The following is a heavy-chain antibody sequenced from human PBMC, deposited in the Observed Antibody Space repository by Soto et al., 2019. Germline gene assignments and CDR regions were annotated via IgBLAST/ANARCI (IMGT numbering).Heavy chain of an antibody. D-gene: IGHD6-13*01. J-gene: IGHJ5*02. V-gene: IGHV1-18*04. CDR1: GYTFTSYG. CDR2: ISAYNGNT. CDR3: ARVLEQQLVLGWFDP. Sequence: ASVKVSCKASGYTFTSYGISWVRQAPGQGLEWMGWISAYNGNTNYAQKLQGRVTMTTDTSTSTAYMELRSLRSDDTAVYYCARVLEQQLVLGWFDPWGQGTLVTVS.